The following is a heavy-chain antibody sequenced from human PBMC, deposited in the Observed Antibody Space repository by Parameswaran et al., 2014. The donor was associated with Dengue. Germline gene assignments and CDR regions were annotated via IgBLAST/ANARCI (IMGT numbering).Heavy chain of an antibody. J-gene: IGHJ4*02. V-gene: IGHV3-30*04. Sequence: VRQMPGKGLEWVSVISFDGSDKYYADSVKGRFTISRDNSKKTLYVQMNSLRAEDTAVYYCARDYYRGSGSYSFFDYWGQGTLVTVSS. CDR3: ARDYYRGSGSYSFFDY. CDR2: ISFDGSDK. D-gene: IGHD3-10*01.